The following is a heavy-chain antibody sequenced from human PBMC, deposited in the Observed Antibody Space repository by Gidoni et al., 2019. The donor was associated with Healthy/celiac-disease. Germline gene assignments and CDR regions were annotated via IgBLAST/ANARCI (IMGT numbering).Heavy chain of an antibody. Sequence: QVQLQQWGAGLLKPSETLSLTCAVYGGSFSGYYWSWIRQPPGKGLEWIGEIKPSGSTNYNPSLKSRVTISVDTSKNQFSLKLSSGTAADTAVYYCARPDNIVVVPAAPRPDAFYIWGQGTMVTVSS. J-gene: IGHJ3*02. CDR3: ARPDNIVVVPAAPRPDAFYI. D-gene: IGHD2-2*01. CDR2: IKPSGST. V-gene: IGHV4-34*02. CDR1: GGSFSGYY.